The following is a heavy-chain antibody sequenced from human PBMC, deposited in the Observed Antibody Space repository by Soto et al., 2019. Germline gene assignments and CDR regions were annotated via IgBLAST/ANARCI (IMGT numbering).Heavy chain of an antibody. CDR2: ISDDGSKE. CDR1: GFPFSSYG. V-gene: IGHV3-30*18. CDR3: AKDLAYYDILTGYSD. D-gene: IGHD3-9*01. Sequence: PGGSLRLSCAASGFPFSSYGMHWVRQVPGKGLEWAAVISDDGSKEWYADSVKGRFTISRDNSKNTLSLQMHSLRAEDTAVYYCAKDLAYYDILTGYSDWGQGTLVTVSS. J-gene: IGHJ4*02.